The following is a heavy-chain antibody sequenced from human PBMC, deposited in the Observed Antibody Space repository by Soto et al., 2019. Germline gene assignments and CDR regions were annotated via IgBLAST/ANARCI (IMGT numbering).Heavy chain of an antibody. CDR3: TRDASRDSSARGWFDP. D-gene: IGHD6-13*01. Sequence: LRLSCAASGFTFRSFTMNWVRRAPWKGLEWVSTISSNSAYIYYTDALRGRFTISRDNAKNSLHLQMNSLRAEDTAVYYCTRDASRDSSARGWFDPWGPGTLVTVHS. J-gene: IGHJ5*02. V-gene: IGHV3-21*01. CDR1: GFTFRSFT. CDR2: ISSNSAYI.